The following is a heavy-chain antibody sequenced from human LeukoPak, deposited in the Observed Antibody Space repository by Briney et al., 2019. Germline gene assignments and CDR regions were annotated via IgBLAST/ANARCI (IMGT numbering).Heavy chain of an antibody. Sequence: PGGSLRLSCAASGFTFSSYAMHWVRQAPGRGLEWVAVISYDGSNKYYADSVKGRFTISRDNSKNTLYLQMNSLRAEDTAVYYCARDQFKITMVRGAMGRYWGQGTLVTVSS. D-gene: IGHD3-10*01. CDR3: ARDQFKITMVRGAMGRY. V-gene: IGHV3-30*04. CDR1: GFTFSSYA. CDR2: ISYDGSNK. J-gene: IGHJ4*02.